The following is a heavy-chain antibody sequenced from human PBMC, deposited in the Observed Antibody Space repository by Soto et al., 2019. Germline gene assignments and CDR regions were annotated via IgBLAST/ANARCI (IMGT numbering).Heavy chain of an antibody. J-gene: IGHJ4*02. V-gene: IGHV1-2*02. Sequence: ASGKASWKDSGDGFAGRYRRSLQQAPEQVLEWMGWINPNSGGTKSAQKFQGRVTMTRDTSISTAYMELSRLRSDDTAVYYCARRKGDYYDSSGYHYYFDYRRQGTLVTVSS. CDR1: GDGFAGRY. D-gene: IGHD3-22*01. CDR3: ARRKGDYYDSSGYHYYFDY. CDR2: INPNSGGT.